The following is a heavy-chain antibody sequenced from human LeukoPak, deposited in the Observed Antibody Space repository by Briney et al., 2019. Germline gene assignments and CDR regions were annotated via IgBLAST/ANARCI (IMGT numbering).Heavy chain of an antibody. Sequence: PGGSLRLSCAASGFTFSRYSMNWVREAPGKGLEWVSSISSSSSYIYYADSVKGRFTISRDNAKNSLYLQMNSLRAEDTAVYYCAGDEGGLFDYWGQGTLVTVSS. CDR1: GFTFSRYS. CDR3: AGDEGGLFDY. J-gene: IGHJ4*02. V-gene: IGHV3-21*01. CDR2: ISSSSSYI.